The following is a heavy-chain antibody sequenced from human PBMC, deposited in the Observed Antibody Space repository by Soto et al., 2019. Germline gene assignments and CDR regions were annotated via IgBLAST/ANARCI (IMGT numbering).Heavy chain of an antibody. Sequence: QVQLVESGGGVVQPGRSLRLSCAASGFTFSSYAMHWVRQAPGKGLEWVAVISFDGSNKYYADSVKDRFTVSRDNSKNTLYVQMNSLRAEDTAVYHCGRDRRFGNGYNLGFDYWGQGTLVTVSS. CDR1: GFTFSSYA. CDR3: GRDRRFGNGYNLGFDY. V-gene: IGHV3-30-3*01. CDR2: ISFDGSNK. J-gene: IGHJ4*02. D-gene: IGHD5-12*01.